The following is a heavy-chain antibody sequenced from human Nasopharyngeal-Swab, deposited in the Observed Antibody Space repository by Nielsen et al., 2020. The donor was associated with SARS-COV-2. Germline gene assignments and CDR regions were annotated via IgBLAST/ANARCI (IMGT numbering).Heavy chain of an antibody. CDR1: GCTLSSYA. D-gene: IGHD5-24*01. V-gene: IGHV1-69*13. J-gene: IGHJ3*02. CDR3: AIPPGGYNSGFDI. Sequence: SSVNVSCKASGCTLSSYAISWVRQAPGLGLEWMGGIIPIFGTAHYPQKFQGRVTITADESTSTAYMELRSLRSEDTAVYYCAIPPGGYNSGFDIWGQGTMVTVSS. CDR2: IIPIFGTA.